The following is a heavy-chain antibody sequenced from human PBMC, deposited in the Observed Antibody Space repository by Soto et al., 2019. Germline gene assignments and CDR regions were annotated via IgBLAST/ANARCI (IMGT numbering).Heavy chain of an antibody. Sequence: SETLSLTCTVSGVSISSYYWSWIRQPPGKGLEWIGYIYYSGSTNYNPSLKSRVTISVDTSKNQFSLKLSSVTAADTAVYYCARDLYGSGSYINWFDPWGQGTLVTVSS. D-gene: IGHD3-10*01. CDR2: IYYSGST. V-gene: IGHV4-59*01. CDR3: ARDLYGSGSYINWFDP. CDR1: GVSISSYY. J-gene: IGHJ5*02.